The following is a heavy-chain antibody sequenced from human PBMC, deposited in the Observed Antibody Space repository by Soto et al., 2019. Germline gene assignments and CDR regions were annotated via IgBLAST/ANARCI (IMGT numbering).Heavy chain of an antibody. CDR2: ISYDGSNK. V-gene: IGHV3-30*18. D-gene: IGHD3-22*01. CDR3: AKANIYSSEVSEYFQH. Sequence: QVQLVESGGGVVQPGRSLRLSCAASGFTFSSYGMHWVRQAPGKGLEWVAVISYDGSNKYYADSVKGRFTISRDNSKNTLYLQMNSLRAEDTAVYYCAKANIYSSEVSEYFQHWGQGTLVTVSS. J-gene: IGHJ1*01. CDR1: GFTFSSYG.